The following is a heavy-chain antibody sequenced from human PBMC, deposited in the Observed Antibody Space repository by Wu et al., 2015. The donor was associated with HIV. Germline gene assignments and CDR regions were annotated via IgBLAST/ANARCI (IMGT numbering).Heavy chain of an antibody. CDR2: MDPNNGAT. D-gene: IGHD6-25*01. CDR1: GYAFSDYY. Sequence: QVQLVQSGAEVKKPGTSVKVSCKAFGYAFSDYYLHWVRQVPGQGLEWMGWMDPNNGATNYAPKFQGMIIMTRDTSINTAYLEVRSLRSDDTAVYYCATSSNFRNSGRDYYYIDVWGKGTTVIVSS. V-gene: IGHV1-2*02. J-gene: IGHJ6*03. CDR3: ATSSNFRNSGRDYYYIDV.